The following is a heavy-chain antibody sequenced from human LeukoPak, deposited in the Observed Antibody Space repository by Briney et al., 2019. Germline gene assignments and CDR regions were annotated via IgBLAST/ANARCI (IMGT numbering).Heavy chain of an antibody. CDR1: GFTFSSYG. CDR2: IWYDGSNK. Sequence: GGSLRLSCAASGFTFSSYGMHWVRQAPGKGLEWVAVIWYDGSNKYYADSVKGRFTISRDNSKNTLYLQMNSLRAEDTAVYYCARGAGWLQLHYFDYWGQGTLVPSPQ. D-gene: IGHD5-24*01. V-gene: IGHV3-33*01. CDR3: ARGAGWLQLHYFDY. J-gene: IGHJ4*02.